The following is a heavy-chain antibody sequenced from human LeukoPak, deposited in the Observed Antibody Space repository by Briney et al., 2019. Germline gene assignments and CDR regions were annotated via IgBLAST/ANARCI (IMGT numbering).Heavy chain of an antibody. CDR3: ARHRPEGSYPLDS. Sequence: SETLSLTCTVSGGSISSYYWSWLRQPPGKGLEWIGHIYSTGSTTYSPSLKSRVIMSSDTSKNLFSLKVTSVTAADTAVYYCARHRPEGSYPLDSWGQGALVTVSS. J-gene: IGHJ4*02. CDR1: GGSISSYY. V-gene: IGHV4-59*08. CDR2: IYSTGST.